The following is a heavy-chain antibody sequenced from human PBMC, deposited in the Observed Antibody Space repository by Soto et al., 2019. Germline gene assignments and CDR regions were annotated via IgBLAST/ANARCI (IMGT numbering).Heavy chain of an antibody. Sequence: SETLSLTCTVSGGSISSYYWSWIRQPPGKGLEWIGYIYYSGSTNYNPSLKSRVTISVDTSKNQFSLKLSSVTAADTAVYYCARAVTRRSVPDYWGQGTLVTVSS. D-gene: IGHD3-3*01. V-gene: IGHV4-59*01. CDR1: GGSISSYY. CDR3: ARAVTRRSVPDY. J-gene: IGHJ4*02. CDR2: IYYSGST.